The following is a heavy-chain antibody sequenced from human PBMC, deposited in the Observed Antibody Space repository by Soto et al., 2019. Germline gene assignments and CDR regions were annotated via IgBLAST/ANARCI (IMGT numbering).Heavy chain of an antibody. Sequence: GGSMRLSCASSGFTLSMSAVNWVRQAPGKGLEWVSYISDSGDRTYYADSVKGRFTISRDRSKNTVSLQMDSLRAEDTAVYYCAKDRGIIVKAGDAFDVWGQGTKVTVSS. D-gene: IGHD3-16*02. J-gene: IGHJ3*01. CDR3: AKDRGIIVKAGDAFDV. CDR2: ISDSGDRT. CDR1: GFTLSMSA. V-gene: IGHV3-23*01.